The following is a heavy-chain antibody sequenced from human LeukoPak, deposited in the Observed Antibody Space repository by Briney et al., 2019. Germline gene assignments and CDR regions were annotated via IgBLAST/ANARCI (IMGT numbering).Heavy chain of an antibody. V-gene: IGHV3-30*03. CDR1: GFTFRSYD. J-gene: IGHJ4*02. D-gene: IGHD2-2*01. Sequence: SGRSLRLSCAASGFTFRSYDTHWVRQAPGKGLEWVAVISYDGSNKYYADFVKGRFTISRDNSKNTLYLHMNSLRTEDTAVYYCASEYCSSASCRFDNWGQGTLVTVSS. CDR3: ASEYCSSASCRFDN. CDR2: ISYDGSNK.